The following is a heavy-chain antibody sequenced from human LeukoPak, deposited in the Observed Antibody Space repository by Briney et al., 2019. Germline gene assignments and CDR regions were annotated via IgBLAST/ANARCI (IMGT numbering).Heavy chain of an antibody. V-gene: IGHV4-59*05. CDR3: ARQISGNKDY. J-gene: IGHJ4*02. CDR2: IFYRESFSYGGTT. D-gene: IGHD1/OR15-1a*01. Sequence: PSETLSLTCTASGVSISGYYRIWIRQPPGRSLEYIGSIFYRESFSYGGTTFYNPSLQSRVTISVDTSKNAFSLRLASVTAADTAVYYCARQISGNKDYWGQGTLVTVSS. CDR1: GVSISGYY.